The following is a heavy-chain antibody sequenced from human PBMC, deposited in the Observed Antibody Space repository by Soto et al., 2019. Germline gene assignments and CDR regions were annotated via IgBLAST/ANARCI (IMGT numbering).Heavy chain of an antibody. CDR1: GFTFSSYG. Sequence: QVPLVESGGGVVQPGRSLRLSCAASGFTFSSYGMHWVRQAPGKGLEWVAVISYDGSNKYYADSVKGRFTISSDKSKNTLYLQMNSLRAEDTAVYYCAKDRRDYGGNSRFDYWGQGTLVTVSS. J-gene: IGHJ4*02. V-gene: IGHV3-30*18. D-gene: IGHD2-21*02. CDR3: AKDRRDYGGNSRFDY. CDR2: ISYDGSNK.